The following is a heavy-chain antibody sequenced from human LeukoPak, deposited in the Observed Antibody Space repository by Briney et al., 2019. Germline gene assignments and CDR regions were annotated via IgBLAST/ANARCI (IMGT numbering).Heavy chain of an antibody. D-gene: IGHD6-19*01. Sequence: SETLSLTCTVSGDSISSYYWSWIRQSAGKGLEGIGRIYSSGSTDYNPSLKTRVTMSVATSRHQFTLKLHSVTAAAEAVYYCPQGPLVAGTQSLDYWGQGILVTASS. CDR2: IYSSGST. CDR1: GDSISSYY. CDR3: PQGPLVAGTQSLDY. J-gene: IGHJ4*02. V-gene: IGHV4-4*07.